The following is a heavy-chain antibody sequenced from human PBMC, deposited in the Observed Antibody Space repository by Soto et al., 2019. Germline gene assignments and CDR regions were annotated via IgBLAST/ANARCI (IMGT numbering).Heavy chain of an antibody. V-gene: IGHV3-23*01. J-gene: IGHJ5*02. CDR3: AKEPNRYSRGDSWLDP. D-gene: IGHD6-13*01. CDR2: ISGSGGST. Sequence: PGGSLRLSCAASGFTFSSYAMSWVRQAPGKGLEWVSAISGSGGSTYYADSVKGRFTISRDNSKNTLYLQMNSLRAEDTAVYYCAKEPNRYSRGDSWLDPCGQGTLVTVSS. CDR1: GFTFSSYA.